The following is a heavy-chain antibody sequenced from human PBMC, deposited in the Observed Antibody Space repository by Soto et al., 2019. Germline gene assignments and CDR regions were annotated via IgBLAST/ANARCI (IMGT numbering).Heavy chain of an antibody. CDR2: INASNGDT. CDR3: SRFGAYGSH. CDR1: GYTFTSYG. Sequence: GPGLKKPGASVKVSCKASGYTFTSYGISWVRQAPGQGLEWMGRINASNGDTDYRQKFQGRITMTADASTDTVYMDLRNLTTDDTGVYYCSRFGAYGSHWGQGTQITVSS. V-gene: IGHV1-18*04. D-gene: IGHD1-26*01. J-gene: IGHJ4*02.